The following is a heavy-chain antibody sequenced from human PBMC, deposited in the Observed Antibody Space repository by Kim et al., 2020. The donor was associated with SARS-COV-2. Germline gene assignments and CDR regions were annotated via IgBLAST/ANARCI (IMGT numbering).Heavy chain of an antibody. Sequence: GGSLRLSCAASGFTFSSYAMHWVRQAPGKGLEWVAVISYDGSNKYYADSVKGRFTISRDNSKNTLYLQMNSLRAEDTAVYYCARVDSGSYLSFFDYWGQGTLVTVSS. CDR3: ARVDSGSYLSFFDY. V-gene: IGHV3-30*04. J-gene: IGHJ4*02. CDR2: ISYDGSNK. D-gene: IGHD1-26*01. CDR1: GFTFSSYA.